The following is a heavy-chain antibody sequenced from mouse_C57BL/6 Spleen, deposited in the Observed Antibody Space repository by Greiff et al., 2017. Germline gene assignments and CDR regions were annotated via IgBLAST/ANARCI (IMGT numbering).Heavy chain of an antibody. V-gene: IGHV1-53*01. Sequence: QVQLKQPGTELVKPGASVKLSCKASGYTFTSYWMHWVKQRPGQGLEWIGNINPSNGGTNYTEKFKSKATLTVDKSSSTAYMQLSSLTSEDSAVYYCARYSSGYSLDYWGQGTTLTVSS. D-gene: IGHD3-2*02. CDR2: INPSNGGT. CDR1: GYTFTSYW. J-gene: IGHJ2*01. CDR3: ARYSSGYSLDY.